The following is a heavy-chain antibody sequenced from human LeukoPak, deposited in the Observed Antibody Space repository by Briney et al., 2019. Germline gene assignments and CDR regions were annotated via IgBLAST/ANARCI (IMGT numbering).Heavy chain of an antibody. D-gene: IGHD3-10*01. CDR1: GGSISRYY. J-gene: IGHJ4*02. CDR2: ST. V-gene: IGHV4-4*07. Sequence: SETLSLTCTVSGGSISRYYWSWIRQPAGKGLEWIGGSTNQNPSLKSRIAISVDTSKNQFSLKLSSVTAADTAVYYCARHDYSYYIRLWGQGTLVTASS. CDR3: ARHDYSYYIRL.